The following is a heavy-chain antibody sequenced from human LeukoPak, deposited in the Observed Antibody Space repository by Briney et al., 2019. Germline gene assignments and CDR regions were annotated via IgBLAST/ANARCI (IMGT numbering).Heavy chain of an antibody. Sequence: PSETLSLTCTVSGGSISSYYWSWIRQPRGKGLEWMGYIYYSGSTNYNPSLKRGVTISVDTSKNQFSLKLSSVTAADTAVYYCARETSITIFGVVTATYDAFDIWGQGTMVTVSS. D-gene: IGHD3-3*01. V-gene: IGHV4-59*01. CDR3: ARETSITIFGVVTATYDAFDI. CDR2: IYYSGST. CDR1: GGSISSYY. J-gene: IGHJ3*02.